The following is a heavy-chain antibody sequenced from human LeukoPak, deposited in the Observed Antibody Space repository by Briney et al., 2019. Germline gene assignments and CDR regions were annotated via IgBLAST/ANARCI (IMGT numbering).Heavy chain of an antibody. D-gene: IGHD2-21*01. Sequence: ASVKVSCKASGYTFRRYYMHWVRQAPGQGLEWMGIINPTGGSTSYAQKFQGRVMMTSDMSTSTAYMELSSLRSDDTAVYFCAREGRAIGDPKDYFYYYYMDVWGKGTTVSVSS. CDR3: AREGRAIGDPKDYFYYYYMDV. CDR1: GYTFRRYY. CDR2: INPTGGST. V-gene: IGHV1-46*01. J-gene: IGHJ6*03.